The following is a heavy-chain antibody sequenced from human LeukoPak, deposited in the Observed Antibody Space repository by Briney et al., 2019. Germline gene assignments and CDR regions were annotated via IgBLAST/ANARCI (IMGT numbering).Heavy chain of an antibody. Sequence: GGSLRLSCAASGFTVSSNYMSWVRQAPGKGLERVSVIYSGGSTYYADSVKGRFTISRDNSKNTLYLQMNSLRAEDTAVYYCARGDASEYYFDYWGQGTLVTVSS. V-gene: IGHV3-53*01. J-gene: IGHJ4*02. CDR2: IYSGGST. D-gene: IGHD2-2*01. CDR3: ARGDASEYYFDY. CDR1: GFTVSSNY.